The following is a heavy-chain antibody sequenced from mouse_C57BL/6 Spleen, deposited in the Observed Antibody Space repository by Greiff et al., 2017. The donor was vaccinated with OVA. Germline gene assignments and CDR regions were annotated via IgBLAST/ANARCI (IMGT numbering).Heavy chain of an antibody. CDR2: IDPSDSYT. CDR3: ARDTTKTDWYFDV. CDR1: GYTFTSYW. D-gene: IGHD1-1*01. Sequence: QVQLQQPGAELVMPGASVKLSCKASGYTFTSYWMHWVKQRPGQGLEWIGEIDPSDSYTNYNQKFKGKSTLTVDKSSSTAYMQLSSLTSEDSAVYYCARDTTKTDWYFDVWGTGTTVTVSS. J-gene: IGHJ1*03. V-gene: IGHV1-69*01.